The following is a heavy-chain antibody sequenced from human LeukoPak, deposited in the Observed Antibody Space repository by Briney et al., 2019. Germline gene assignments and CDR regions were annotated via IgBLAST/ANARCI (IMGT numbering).Heavy chain of an antibody. V-gene: IGHV3-21*01. J-gene: IGHJ4*02. D-gene: IGHD2-2*01. CDR3: ARVRAPVPAAISDFDY. CDR2: ISSSSSYI. CDR1: GFTFSSYS. Sequence: GGSLRLSCAASGFTFSSYSMNWVRQAPGKGLEWVSSISSSSSYIHYADSVKGRFTISRDNAKNLLYLQMNSLRAEDTAVYYCARVRAPVPAAISDFDYWGQGTLVTVSS.